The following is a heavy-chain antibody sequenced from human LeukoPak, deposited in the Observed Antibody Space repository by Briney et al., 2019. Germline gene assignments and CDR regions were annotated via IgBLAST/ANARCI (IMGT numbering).Heavy chain of an antibody. J-gene: IGHJ4*02. V-gene: IGHV1-8*03. CDR3: ARASGYSYGYGTQGY. D-gene: IGHD5-18*01. CDR2: MNPNSGNT. Sequence: ASVKVSCXASGYTFTSYDINWVRQATGQGLEWMGWMNPNSGNTGYAQKFQGRVTITRSTSISTAYMELSSLRSEDTAVYYCARASGYSYGYGTQGYWGQGTLVTVSS. CDR1: GYTFTSYD.